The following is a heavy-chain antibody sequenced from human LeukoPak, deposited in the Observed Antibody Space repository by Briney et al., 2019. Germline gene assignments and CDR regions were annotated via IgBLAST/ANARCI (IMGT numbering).Heavy chain of an antibody. D-gene: IGHD5-12*01. Sequence: GESLKISCKGSGYSFTSYWISWVRQMPGKGLEWMGRIDPSDAYTNYSPSFQGHVTISSDKSIKTAYLQWSSLKASDTAMYFCARQYSGYDYYFDYWGQGILVTVSS. CDR1: GYSFTSYW. CDR3: ARQYSGYDYYFDY. V-gene: IGHV5-10-1*01. J-gene: IGHJ4*02. CDR2: IDPSDAYT.